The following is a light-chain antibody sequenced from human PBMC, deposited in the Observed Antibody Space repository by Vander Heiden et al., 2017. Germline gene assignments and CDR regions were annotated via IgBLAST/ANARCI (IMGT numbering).Light chain of an antibody. J-gene: IGLJ3*02. CDR2: SNS. Sequence: QSVLTQPPSASGTPGQRVTISCSGSSSNIGRNTVNWYQQLPGTAPKLLIYSNSQRPSGVPDRFSGSKSGTSASLAISGLQAEDEADYYCAAWDNSLKWLVVGGSTQPVL. CDR1: SSNIGRNT. V-gene: IGLV1-44*01. CDR3: AAWDNSLKWL.